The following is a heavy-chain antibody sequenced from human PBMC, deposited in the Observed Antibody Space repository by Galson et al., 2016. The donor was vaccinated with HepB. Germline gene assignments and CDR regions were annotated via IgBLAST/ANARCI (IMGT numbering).Heavy chain of an antibody. V-gene: IGHV1-18*01. CDR1: GYTFTSYG. Sequence: SVKVSCKASGYTFTSYGITWVRQASAQGLEWMGWISAYNGNANYAQKFQGRVTMTTDTSTTTAYMELRSLRSDDTAVYYCARDSFYSSSWKSDYWGQGTLVTVSS. CDR3: ARDSFYSSSWKSDY. J-gene: IGHJ4*02. CDR2: ISAYNGNA. D-gene: IGHD6-13*01.